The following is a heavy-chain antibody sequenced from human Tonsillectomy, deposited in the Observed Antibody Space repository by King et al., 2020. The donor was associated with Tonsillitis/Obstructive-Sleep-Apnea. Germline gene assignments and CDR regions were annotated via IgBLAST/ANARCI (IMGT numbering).Heavy chain of an antibody. CDR3: ALHYYYDSSGYYYVDREYYFAY. Sequence: VQLVESGGGVVQPGRSLRLSCAASGFTFSSYAMHWVRQAPGKGLEWVAVISYDGSNKYYADSVKGRFTISRDNSKNTLYLQMNSLRAEDTAVYYCALHYYYDSSGYYYVDREYYFAYWGQGTLVTVSS. V-gene: IGHV3-30*04. CDR1: GFTFSSYA. J-gene: IGHJ4*02. D-gene: IGHD3-22*01. CDR2: ISYDGSNK.